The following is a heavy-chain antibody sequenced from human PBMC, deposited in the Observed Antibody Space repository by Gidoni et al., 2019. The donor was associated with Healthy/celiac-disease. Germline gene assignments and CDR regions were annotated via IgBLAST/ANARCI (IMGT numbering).Heavy chain of an antibody. CDR2: IWYDGSNK. V-gene: IGHV3-33*01. CDR1: GFTFSSYG. CDR3: AREGTEGPATGIAVP. D-gene: IGHD6-19*01. J-gene: IGHJ5*02. Sequence: QVQLVASGGGVVQPGRSLRLSCAASGFTFSSYGMHGVRQAPGKGLGGVAVIWYDGSNKYYSDSVKGRFTISRDNSKNTLYLQMNSLRAEDTAVYYCAREGTEGPATGIAVPWGQGTLVTVSS.